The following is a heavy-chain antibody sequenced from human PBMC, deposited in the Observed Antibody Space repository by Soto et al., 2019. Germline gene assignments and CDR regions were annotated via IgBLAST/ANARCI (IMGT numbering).Heavy chain of an antibody. CDR2: IYYTGNT. CDR3: ARGGKGQRYY. V-gene: IGHV4-61*01. D-gene: IGHD3-16*01. J-gene: IGHJ4*02. Sequence: SDTLSLTCTFSVFSVISYTYYLSFIRQRPWKGLEWIGYIYYTGNTNYNPSLMSRVTMSLDTSENQFSLKLRSVTAADMAVYYCARGGKGQRYYWGQGNMVTVSS. CDR1: VFSVISYTYY.